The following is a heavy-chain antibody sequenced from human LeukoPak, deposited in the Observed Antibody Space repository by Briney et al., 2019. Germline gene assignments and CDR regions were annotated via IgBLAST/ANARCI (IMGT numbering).Heavy chain of an antibody. CDR2: INSDGSST. J-gene: IGHJ6*03. CDR3: ARYRGGNYYYYYMDV. D-gene: IGHD5-12*01. Sequence: PGGSLRLSCAASGFTFSSYWMHWVRQAPGKGLVWVSRINSDGSSTSYADSVKGRFTISRDNAKNMLYLQMNSLRAEDTAVYYCARYRGGNYYYYYMDVWGKGTTVTVSS. CDR1: GFTFSSYW. V-gene: IGHV3-74*01.